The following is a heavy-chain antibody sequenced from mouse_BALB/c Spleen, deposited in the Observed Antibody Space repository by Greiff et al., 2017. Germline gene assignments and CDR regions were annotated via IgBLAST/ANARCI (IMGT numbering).Heavy chain of an antibody. Sequence: VQLQQSGAELAKPGASVKMSCKASGYTFTSYWMHWVKQRPGQGLEWIGYINPSTGYTEYNQKFKDKATLTADKSSSTAYMQLSSLTSEDSAVYYCATLYGYFDYWGQGTTLTVSS. D-gene: IGHD1-1*01. CDR2: INPSTGYT. J-gene: IGHJ2*01. CDR3: ATLYGYFDY. CDR1: GYTFTSYW. V-gene: IGHV1-7*01.